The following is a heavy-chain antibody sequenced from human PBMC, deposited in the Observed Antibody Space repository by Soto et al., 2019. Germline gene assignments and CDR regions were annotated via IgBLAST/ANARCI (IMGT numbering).Heavy chain of an antibody. CDR2: ISFDGSNK. V-gene: IGHV3-30*03. J-gene: IGHJ5*02. CDR3: ARDPDHLDH. CDR1: GFTFSTYG. Sequence: GGSLRVSCAASGFTFSTYGMHWVRQAPGTGLEWVAVISFDGSNKYYADSVKGRFTISRDNSKNTLYLQMNSLRAEDTAVYHCARDPDHLDHWGQGSRVTFSS.